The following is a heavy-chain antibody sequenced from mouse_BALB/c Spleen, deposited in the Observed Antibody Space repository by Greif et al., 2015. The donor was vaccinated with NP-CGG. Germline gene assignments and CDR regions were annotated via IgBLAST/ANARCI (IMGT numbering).Heavy chain of an antibody. CDR3: ATYGYYAMDY. CDR2: IWGDGSP. V-gene: IGHV2-6-7*01. Sequence: QVQLQQSGPCLVAPTQSLSITCTVSGFSLTGYGVNWVRQPPGKGLEWLGMIWGDGSPDYNSALKSRLSISKDNSKSQEFKKMNRLKTEDTDRNDCATYGYYAMDYRGQGTSVTVTS. CDR1: GFSLTGYG. D-gene: IGHD1-2*01. J-gene: IGHJ4*01.